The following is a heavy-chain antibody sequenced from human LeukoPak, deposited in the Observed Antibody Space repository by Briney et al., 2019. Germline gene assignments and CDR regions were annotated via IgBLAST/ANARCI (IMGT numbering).Heavy chain of an antibody. CDR3: ARDRVKFTMVRGVILH. V-gene: IGHV1-46*01. J-gene: IGHJ4*02. CDR1: GYTFTSYY. CDR2: INPSGGST. Sequence: ASVKVSCKASGYTFTSYYMHWVRQAPGQGLEWMGIINPSGGSTSYAQKFQGRVTMTRDMSTSTVYMELSSLRSDDTAVYYCARDRVKFTMVRGVILHWGQGTLVTVSS. D-gene: IGHD3-10*01.